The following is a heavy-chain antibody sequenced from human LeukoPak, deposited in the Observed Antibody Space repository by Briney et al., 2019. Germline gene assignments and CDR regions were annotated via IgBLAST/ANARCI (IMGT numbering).Heavy chain of an antibody. CDR3: ARDRLEYLDY. Sequence: SETLSLTCTVSGDSISSGGYYWSWIRQHPGKGLEWIGYIYYSGSTYYNPSLKSRVTISVDTSKSQFSLKLSSVTAADTAVYYCARDRLEYLDYWGQGTLVTVSS. V-gene: IGHV4-31*03. CDR2: IYYSGST. CDR1: GDSISSGGYY. J-gene: IGHJ4*02. D-gene: IGHD1-1*01.